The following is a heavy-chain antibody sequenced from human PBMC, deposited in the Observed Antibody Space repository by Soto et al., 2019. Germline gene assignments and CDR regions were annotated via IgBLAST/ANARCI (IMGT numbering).Heavy chain of an antibody. V-gene: IGHV6-1*01. D-gene: IGHD7-27*01. CDR1: GAIVSSNSAA. CDR2: TYYRPNSDL. CDR3: ARVEEVSGDPFDY. J-gene: IGHJ4*02. Sequence: SQTLALPCAISGAIVSSNSAACNFMRQSPSRGLELLGRTYYRPNSDLGYALSVRGRITINPDTAKNQFSLQLKSVTPEDTAVYYCARVEEVSGDPFDYWGQGTLVTVPS.